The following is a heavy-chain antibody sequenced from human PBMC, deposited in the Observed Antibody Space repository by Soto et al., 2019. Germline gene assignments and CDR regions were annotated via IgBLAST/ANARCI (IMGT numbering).Heavy chain of an antibody. CDR2: IWYDGGNK. D-gene: IGHD6-19*01. Sequence: GGSLRLSCAASGFNFSSYVMHWVRQAPGKGLEWVAVIWYDGGNKYYADSVKGRFTISRDNSKNTLYLQMNSLRAEDTAVYYCSRDGQWLPRDGLRSSYYFDYWGQGTLVTVSS. V-gene: IGHV3-33*01. CDR1: GFNFSSYV. CDR3: SRDGQWLPRDGLRSSYYFDY. J-gene: IGHJ4*02.